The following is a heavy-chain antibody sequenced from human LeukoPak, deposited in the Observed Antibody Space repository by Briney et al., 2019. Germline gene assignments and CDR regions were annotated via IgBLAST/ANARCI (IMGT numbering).Heavy chain of an antibody. V-gene: IGHV4-59*01. J-gene: IGHJ4*02. D-gene: IGHD6-13*01. CDR3: ARGVYIAAARYGY. CDR1: GGSISSYY. CDR2: IYYSGTT. Sequence: SETLSLTCTVSGGSISSYYWSWIRQPPGKGLEWIGYIYYSGTTNCNPSLKSRVTISVDTSKNQFSLKLSSVTAADTAVYYCARGVYIAAARYGYWGQGTLVSVSS.